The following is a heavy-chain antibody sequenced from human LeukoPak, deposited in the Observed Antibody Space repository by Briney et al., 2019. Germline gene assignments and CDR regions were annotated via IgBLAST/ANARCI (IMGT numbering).Heavy chain of an antibody. CDR2: IYTSGTT. J-gene: IGHJ6*03. D-gene: IGHD3-10*01. V-gene: IGHV4-61*02. Sequence: SQTLSLTCTVSGASISSGSYYWSCIRQPAGKGLEWIGRIYTSGTTNSNPSLKSPATISVDPSTNQFSLKLSSVTAADTAVYYCARLSIGSYGSGSYYNRKPNYYYYYMGVWGKGTTVTVSS. CDR3: ARLSIGSYGSGSYYNRKPNYYYYYMGV. CDR1: GASISSGSYY.